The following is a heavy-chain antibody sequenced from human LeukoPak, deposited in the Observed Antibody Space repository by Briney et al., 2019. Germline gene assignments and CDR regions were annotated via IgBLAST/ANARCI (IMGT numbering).Heavy chain of an antibody. CDR2: ISSSSSYR. J-gene: IGHJ3*02. D-gene: IGHD1-26*01. CDR3: AYGGATTHDAFDI. Sequence: GGSLRLSCAASGSTFSSYSMNWVRQAPGKGLEWVSSISSSSSYRYYADSVKGRFTISRDNAKNSLYLQMNSLRAEDTAVYYCAYGGATTHDAFDIWGQGTMVTVSS. CDR1: GSTFSSYS. V-gene: IGHV3-21*01.